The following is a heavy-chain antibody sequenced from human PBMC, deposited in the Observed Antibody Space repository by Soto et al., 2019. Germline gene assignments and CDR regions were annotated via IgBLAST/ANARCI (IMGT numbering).Heavy chain of an antibody. V-gene: IGHV3-48*03. Sequence: PGGSLRLSCAVSGFSFTNYEMNWVRQAPGKGLEWIAYIGLSGDTIYYADSVKGRFTISRDHAKNSLELQMNSLRADDTALYYCARESFSASPNFFDYWGRGTQVTVSS. CDR1: GFSFTNYE. CDR2: IGLSGDTI. D-gene: IGHD3-16*01. CDR3: ARESFSASPNFFDY. J-gene: IGHJ4*02.